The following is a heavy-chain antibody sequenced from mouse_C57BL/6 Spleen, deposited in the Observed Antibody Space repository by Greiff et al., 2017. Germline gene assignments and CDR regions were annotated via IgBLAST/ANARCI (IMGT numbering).Heavy chain of an antibody. CDR2: IYPSDSET. V-gene: IGHV1-61*01. CDR1: GYTFTSYW. Sequence: VQLQQPGAELVRPGSSVKLSCKASGYTFTSYWMDWVKQRPGQGLEWIGNIYPSDSETHYNQKFKDKATLTVDKSSSTAYMQLSSLTSEDSAVYYCARSRSPYCFDYWGQGTTLTVSS. J-gene: IGHJ2*01. CDR3: ARSRSPYCFDY.